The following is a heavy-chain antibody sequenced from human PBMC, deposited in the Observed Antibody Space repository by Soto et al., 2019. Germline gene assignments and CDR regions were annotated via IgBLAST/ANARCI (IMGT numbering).Heavy chain of an antibody. V-gene: IGHV4-34*01. CDR2: INHSGST. Sequence: SETLSLTCAVYGGSFSGYYWSWIRQPPGKGLEWIGEINHSGSTNYNPSLKSRVTISVDTSKNQFSLKLSSVTAADTAVYYCATSGYYGSRGDYWGQGTLVTVSS. CDR1: GGSFSGYY. CDR3: ATSGYYGSRGDY. D-gene: IGHD3-3*01. J-gene: IGHJ4*02.